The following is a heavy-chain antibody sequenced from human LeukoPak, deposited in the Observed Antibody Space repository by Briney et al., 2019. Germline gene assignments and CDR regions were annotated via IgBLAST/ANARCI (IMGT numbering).Heavy chain of an antibody. CDR1: GFTFSNYA. J-gene: IGHJ4*02. CDR3: AKGDCSSTNCYPDY. V-gene: IGHV3-23*01. Sequence: GGSLRLSCATSGFTFSNYAMSWVRQAPGKGLEWVSGISGSGGRTYYADSVKGRFTISRDNSKNTLYLQMNSLRAEDTAVYFCAKGDCSSTNCYPDYWGQGILVTVSS. D-gene: IGHD2-2*01. CDR2: ISGSGGRT.